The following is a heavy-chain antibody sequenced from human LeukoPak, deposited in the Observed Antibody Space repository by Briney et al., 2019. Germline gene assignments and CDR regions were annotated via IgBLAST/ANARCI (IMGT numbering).Heavy chain of an antibody. CDR2: VYSGVTT. CDR3: ARARNNYDSSGFSALDY. J-gene: IGHJ4*02. V-gene: IGHV3-53*01. CDR1: GFTVSGNY. Sequence: PGGSLRLSCVASGFTVSGNYMSWVRQAPGKGLEWVSVVYSGVTTDYADSVKGRFTIFRDNSKNTLYLQMNGLRADDTAVYYCARARNNYDSSGFSALDYWGQGTLVTVSS. D-gene: IGHD3-22*01.